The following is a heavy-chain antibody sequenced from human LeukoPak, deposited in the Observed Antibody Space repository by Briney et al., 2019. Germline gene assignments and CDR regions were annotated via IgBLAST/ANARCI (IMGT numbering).Heavy chain of an antibody. V-gene: IGHV4-39*01. J-gene: IGHJ3*02. Sequence: SETLSLTCTVSGGSISSSSYYWGWIRQPPGKGLEWIGSIYYSGSTYYNPSLKSRVTISVDTSKNQFSLKLSSVTAADTAVYYCARATLGDGLQLWFGETPDAFDIWGQGTMVTVSS. CDR2: IYYSGST. CDR1: GGSISSSSYY. CDR3: ARATLGDGLQLWFGETPDAFDI. D-gene: IGHD3-10*01.